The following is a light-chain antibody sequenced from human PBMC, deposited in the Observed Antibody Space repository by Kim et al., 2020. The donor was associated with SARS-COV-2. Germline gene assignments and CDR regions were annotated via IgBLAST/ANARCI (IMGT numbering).Light chain of an antibody. CDR1: QSIGTR. CDR2: AAS. Sequence: SVGDRVTIVCRASQSIGTRLNWYQQRPGKTPKLLIYAASSLQSEVPSRFSGTGSGTDFTLTISSLQPEDFATYYCQQSYSTPWLSFGGGTKVDIK. J-gene: IGKJ4*01. V-gene: IGKV1-39*01. CDR3: QQSYSTPWLS.